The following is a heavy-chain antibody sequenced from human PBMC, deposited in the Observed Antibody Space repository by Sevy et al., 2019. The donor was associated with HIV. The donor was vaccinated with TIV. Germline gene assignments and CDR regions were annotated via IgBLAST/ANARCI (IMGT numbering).Heavy chain of an antibody. CDR3: ARALVMYYYDSSGWGWFDP. CDR2: IYHSGST. Sequence: SETLSLTCAVSGGSISSGGYSWSWIRQPTGKGLEWIGYIYHSGSTYYNPSLKSRVTISVDRSKNQFSLKLSSVTAADTAVYYCARALVMYYYDSSGWGWFDPWGQGTLVTVSS. J-gene: IGHJ5*02. V-gene: IGHV4-30-2*01. CDR1: GGSISSGGYS. D-gene: IGHD3-22*01.